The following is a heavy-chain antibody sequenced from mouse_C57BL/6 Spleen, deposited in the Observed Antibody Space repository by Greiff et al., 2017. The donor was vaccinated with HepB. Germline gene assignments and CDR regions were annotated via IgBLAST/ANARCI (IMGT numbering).Heavy chain of an antibody. CDR1: GYTFTSYW. Sequence: QVQLKQPGAELVKPGASVKLSCKASGYTFTSYWMHWVKQRPGRGLEWIGRIDPNSGGTKYNEKFKSKATLTVDKPSSTAYMQLSSLTSEDSAVYYCARQTGGYYVGYFDYWGQGTTLTVSS. D-gene: IGHD2-3*01. CDR2: IDPNSGGT. J-gene: IGHJ2*01. V-gene: IGHV1-72*01. CDR3: ARQTGGYYVGYFDY.